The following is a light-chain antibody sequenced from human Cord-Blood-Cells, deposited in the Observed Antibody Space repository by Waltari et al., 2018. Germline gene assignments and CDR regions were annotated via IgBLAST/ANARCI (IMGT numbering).Light chain of an antibody. V-gene: IGLV2-14*01. CDR2: DVS. J-gene: IGLJ1*01. CDR3: SSYTSSSTYV. Sequence: QSSLTQPASVSGSPGQSITFSCTGTSIDVCGHNSASWYQQHPGKAPKLMIYDVSNRPSGVSNRFSGSKSGNTASLTISGLQAEDEADYYCSSYTSSSTYVFGTGTKVTVL. CDR1: SIDVCGHNS.